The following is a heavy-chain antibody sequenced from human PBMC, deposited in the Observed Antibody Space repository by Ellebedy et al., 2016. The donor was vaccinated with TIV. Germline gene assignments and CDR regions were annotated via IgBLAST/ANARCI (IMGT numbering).Heavy chain of an antibody. D-gene: IGHD5-18*01. V-gene: IGHV4-34*01. CDR3: AGHAPIQLWPEYFDY. CDR2: INHSGST. J-gene: IGHJ4*02. CDR1: GGSFSGYY. Sequence: MPGGSLRLSCAVYGGSFSGYYWSWIRQPPGKGLEWIGEINHSGSTNYNPSLKSRVTISVDTSKNQFSLKLSSVTAADTAVYYCAGHAPIQLWPEYFDYWGQGTLVTVSS.